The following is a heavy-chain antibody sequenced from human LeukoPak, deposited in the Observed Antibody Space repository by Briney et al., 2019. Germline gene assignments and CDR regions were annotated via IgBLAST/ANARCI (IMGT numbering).Heavy chain of an antibody. CDR2: FDPEDGET. CDR1: GYTLTELS. V-gene: IGHV1-24*01. Sequence: ASVKVSCKVSGYTLTELSMHWVRQAPGKGLEWMGGFDPEDGETIYAQKFQGRVTMTEDTSTDTAYMELNSLRSEDTAVYYCATPAGDSYGIVFDYWGQGTLVTVSS. CDR3: ATPAGDSYGIVFDY. J-gene: IGHJ4*02. D-gene: IGHD5-18*01.